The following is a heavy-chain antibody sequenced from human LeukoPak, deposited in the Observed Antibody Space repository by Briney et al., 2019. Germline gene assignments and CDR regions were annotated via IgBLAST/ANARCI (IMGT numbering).Heavy chain of an antibody. J-gene: IGHJ4*02. CDR3: ARDRGEWYDSSGYYGD. D-gene: IGHD3-22*01. CDR2: IIPIFGIA. Sequence: SVKVSCKASGGTFSSYAISWVRQAPGPGLERMGRIIPIFGIANYAQKFQGRVTITADKSTSTAYMELSSLRSEDTAVYYCARDRGEWYDSSGYYGDWGQGTLVTVSS. CDR1: GGTFSSYA. V-gene: IGHV1-69*04.